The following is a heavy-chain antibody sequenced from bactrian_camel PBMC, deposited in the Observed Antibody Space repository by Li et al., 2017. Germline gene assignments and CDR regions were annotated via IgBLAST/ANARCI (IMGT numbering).Heavy chain of an antibody. D-gene: IGHD2*01. CDR1: GYMIMSSC. V-gene: IGHV3S53*01. CDR2: VASDGST. Sequence: QVQLVESGGGSVQAGGSLRLSCAAPGYMIMSSCMGIFRQDPGKEREGVAAVASDGSTAYATFVKGRFTISKDNVKNIMYLQMDSLEPEDTAVYSCTAGAGGVVEGGYCHVNTYRGQGTQVTVS. J-gene: IGHJ4*01. CDR3: TAGAGGVVEGGYCHVNTY.